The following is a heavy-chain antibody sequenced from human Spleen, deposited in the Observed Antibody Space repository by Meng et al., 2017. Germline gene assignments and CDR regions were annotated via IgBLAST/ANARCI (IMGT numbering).Heavy chain of an antibody. D-gene: IGHD6-13*01. CDR3: ARGKSYSSSWYVWRDWFDP. CDR2: INHSGST. CDR1: CGSFSCYY. J-gene: IGHJ5*02. V-gene: IGHV4-34*01. Sequence: GGGPLKPSDTLSLPRAVYCGSFSCYYWTWIRQPPGKGLEWIGEINHSGSTNYNPSLKSRVTISVDTSKNQFSLKLSSVTAADTAVYYCARGKSYSSSWYVWRDWFDPWGQGTLVTVSS.